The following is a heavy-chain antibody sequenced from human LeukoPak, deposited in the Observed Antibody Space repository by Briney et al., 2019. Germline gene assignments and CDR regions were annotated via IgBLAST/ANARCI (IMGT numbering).Heavy chain of an antibody. V-gene: IGHV1-18*03. Sequence: ASVKVSCKASGYTFTSYGISWVRQAPGQGLEWMGWISAYNGNTNYAQKLQGRVTMTTGTSTSTAYMELRSLRSDDMAVYYCARRPVTGGWFDPWGQGTLVTVSS. CDR2: ISAYNGNT. CDR3: ARRPVTGGWFDP. J-gene: IGHJ5*02. CDR1: GYTFTSYG. D-gene: IGHD3-10*01.